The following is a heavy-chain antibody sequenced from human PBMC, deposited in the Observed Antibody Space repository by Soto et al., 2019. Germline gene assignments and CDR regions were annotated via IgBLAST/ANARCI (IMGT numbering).Heavy chain of an antibody. CDR3: ARTKTGYCEERYYYYGRDV. CDR2: IYPGDSDT. V-gene: IGHV5-51*07. J-gene: IGHJ6*02. D-gene: IGHD3-9*01. CDR1: GYSFTSYC. Sequence: PGESLKISCQGSGYSFTSYCIGWVHHMPAKGLEWMGIIYPGDSDTRYSPSFQGQVTISADKSISTAYLQWSSLKASDTAMYYCARTKTGYCEERYYYYGRDVWGQGTTVTGSS.